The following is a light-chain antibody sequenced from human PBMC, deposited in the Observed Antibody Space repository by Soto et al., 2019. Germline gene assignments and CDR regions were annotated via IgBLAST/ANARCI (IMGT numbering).Light chain of an antibody. CDR3: QQYNNWPPIT. J-gene: IGKJ5*01. Sequence: EIVMTQSPATLSVSPGERAPLSCRASQSVSSNLAWYPQNPGQAPRLLIYDASTRATGIPARFSGSGSGTEFTLTISSLQSEDFAVYCCQQYNNWPPITFGQGTRLEIK. CDR2: DAS. CDR1: QSVSSN. V-gene: IGKV3-15*01.